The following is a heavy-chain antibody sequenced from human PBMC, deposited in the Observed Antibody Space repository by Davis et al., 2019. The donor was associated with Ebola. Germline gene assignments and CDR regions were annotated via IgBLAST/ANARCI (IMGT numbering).Heavy chain of an antibody. J-gene: IGHJ4*02. CDR3: VKDRFTVVVVHGGFDY. CDR2: ISTNGENT. V-gene: IGHV3-64D*06. CDR1: GFPFGSYA. D-gene: IGHD2-15*01. Sequence: PGGSLRLSCSASGFPFGSYAMHWVRQAPGKGLESVSRISTNGENTYYAESVKGRFTISRDNSKDTLYLQMRSLRTEDTAVYYCVKDRFTVVVVHGGFDYWGQGTLVTVSS.